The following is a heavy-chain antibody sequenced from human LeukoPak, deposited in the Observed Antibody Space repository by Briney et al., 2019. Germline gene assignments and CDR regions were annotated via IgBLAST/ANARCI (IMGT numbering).Heavy chain of an antibody. CDR3: AREYSYGYYFDY. Sequence: SETLSLTCAVSGGSISSGGYSWSWIRQPPGKGLEWIGYIYHSGSTYYNPSLKSRVTISVDRSKNQFSLKLSSVTAADTAVCYCAREYSYGYYFDYWGQGTLVTVSS. V-gene: IGHV4-30-2*01. J-gene: IGHJ4*02. CDR1: GGSISSGGYS. CDR2: IYHSGST. D-gene: IGHD5-18*01.